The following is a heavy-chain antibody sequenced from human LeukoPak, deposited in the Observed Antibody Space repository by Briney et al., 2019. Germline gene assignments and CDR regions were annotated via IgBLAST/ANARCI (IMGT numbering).Heavy chain of an antibody. CDR2: ISSSISYI. J-gene: IGHJ4*02. V-gene: IGHV3-21*01. CDR1: GFTFSSYS. D-gene: IGHD4-17*01. Sequence: GGSLRLSFAASGFTFSSYSMNWVRQAPGKGLEWVSSISSSISYIYYADSVKGRFTTSRDNAKNSLYLQMTSLRAEDTAVYYCARDYGDPYYFDYWGQGTLVTVSS. CDR3: ARDYGDPYYFDY.